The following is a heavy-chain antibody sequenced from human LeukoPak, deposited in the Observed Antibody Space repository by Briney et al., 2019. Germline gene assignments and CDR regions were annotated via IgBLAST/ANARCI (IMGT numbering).Heavy chain of an antibody. D-gene: IGHD3-16*02. Sequence: QTGGSLRLSCVASEFTFSSYSMSWVRQAPGRGPEWVSSITSSGDLTFYTDSVKGRFTISRDNAKNTLYLQMNSLRAEDTAVYYCAKGPRVFGGLIGSGGYYFDYWGQGTLVTVSS. CDR1: EFTFSSYS. V-gene: IGHV3-23*01. J-gene: IGHJ4*02. CDR3: AKGPRVFGGLIGSGGYYFDY. CDR2: ITSSGDLT.